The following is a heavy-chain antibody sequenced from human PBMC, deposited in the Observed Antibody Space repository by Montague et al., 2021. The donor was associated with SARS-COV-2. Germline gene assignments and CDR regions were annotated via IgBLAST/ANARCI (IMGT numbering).Heavy chain of an antibody. CDR3: AKVGGYSYGLSDY. D-gene: IGHD5-18*01. CDR1: GFIFSSNA. CDR2: IGGGGRRT. J-gene: IGHJ4*02. V-gene: IGHV3-23*01. Sequence: SLRLSCPASGFIFSSNAMSWVRQAPGKGLEWVSTIGGGGRRTYYADSVKGRFTISRDNSKNTLYLQMNSLRAEDTAVYYCAKVGGYSYGLSDYWGQGTLVTVSS.